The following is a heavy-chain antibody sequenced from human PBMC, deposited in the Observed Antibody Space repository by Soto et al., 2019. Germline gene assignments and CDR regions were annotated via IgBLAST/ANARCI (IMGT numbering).Heavy chain of an antibody. J-gene: IGHJ6*02. CDR1: GGSISSYY. V-gene: IGHV4-59*01. CDR2: IYYSGST. D-gene: IGHD4-17*01. Sequence: SETLSLTCSVSGGSISSYYWSWIRQPPGKGLEWIGYIYYSGSTNYNPSLKSRVTISVDTSKNQFSLKLSSVTAADTAVYYCARDKPVTMDYYYGMDVWGQGTTVTVSS. CDR3: ARDKPVTMDYYYGMDV.